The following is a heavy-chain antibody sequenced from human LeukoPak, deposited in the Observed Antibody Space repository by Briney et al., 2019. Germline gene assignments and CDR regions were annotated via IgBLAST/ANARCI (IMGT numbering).Heavy chain of an antibody. CDR2: IYYSGTT. CDR1: GGSIGTYY. J-gene: IGHJ3*02. D-gene: IGHD1-26*01. Sequence: SETLSLTCTVSGGSIGTYYWSWIRQPPGKGLEWIGHIYYSGTTNYNPSLKSRVTISVDTSKNQFSLKLSSETAADTAVYYCARPYSGTYYDAFGTWGQGTMVTVSS. CDR3: ARPYSGTYYDAFGT. V-gene: IGHV4-59*01.